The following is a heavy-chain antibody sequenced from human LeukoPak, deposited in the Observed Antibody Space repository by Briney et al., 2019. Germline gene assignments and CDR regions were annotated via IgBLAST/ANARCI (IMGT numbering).Heavy chain of an antibody. CDR2: INWNGGST. CDR3: ASHPVTTYYYGMDV. CDR1: GFTFDDYG. V-gene: IGHV3-20*01. J-gene: IGHJ6*02. Sequence: RPGGSLRLSCAASGFTFDDYGMSWVRQAPGKGLEWVSGINWNGGSTGYADSVKGRFTIFRDNAKNSLYLQMNSLRAEDTALYHCASHPVTTYYYGMDVWGQGTTVTVSS. D-gene: IGHD4-17*01.